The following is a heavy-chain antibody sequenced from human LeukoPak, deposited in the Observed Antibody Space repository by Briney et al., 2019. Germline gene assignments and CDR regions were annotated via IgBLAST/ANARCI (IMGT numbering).Heavy chain of an antibody. J-gene: IGHJ3*01. Sequence: GGSLRLSCAASGTTFSSYGMHWVRQAPGKGLGWVAFIRYDGSNKYYADSVKGRFTISRDNSKNTLYLQMQRIRPEDTTVYYCSNNGESSTGSHGFDDWGQGTMVTVSS. CDR1: GTTFSSYG. CDR3: SNNGESSTGSHGFDD. V-gene: IGHV3-30*02. CDR2: IRYDGSNK. D-gene: IGHD2-8*01.